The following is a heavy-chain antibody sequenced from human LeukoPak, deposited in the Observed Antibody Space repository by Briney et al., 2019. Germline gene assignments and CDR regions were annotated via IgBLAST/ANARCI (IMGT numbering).Heavy chain of an antibody. D-gene: IGHD3-16*01. CDR2: IIPILGIA. J-gene: IGHJ4*02. Sequence: ASVKVSCKASGGTSSNYGISWVRQAPGQGLEWMGRIIPILGIANYAQKFQGRVTITADKSTSTAYMDLSSLRAEDTALYYCAKDTQYTIGGGTFDCWGQGTLVTVSS. V-gene: IGHV1-69*04. CDR1: GGTSSNYG. CDR3: AKDTQYTIGGGTFDC.